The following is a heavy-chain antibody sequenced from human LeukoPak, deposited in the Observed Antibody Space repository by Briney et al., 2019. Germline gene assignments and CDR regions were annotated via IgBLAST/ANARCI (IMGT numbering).Heavy chain of an antibody. CDR2: ISGSGGST. Sequence: QPGGSLRLSCAASGFTFSSYAMSWVRQAPGKGLEWVSAISGSGGSTYYADSVKGRFTISRDNSKNTLYLQMNSLRAEDTAVYYCAKPKDPYYYDSSGYPEWGQGTLVTVSS. J-gene: IGHJ4*02. CDR3: AKPKDPYYYDSSGYPE. CDR1: GFTFSSYA. D-gene: IGHD3-22*01. V-gene: IGHV3-23*01.